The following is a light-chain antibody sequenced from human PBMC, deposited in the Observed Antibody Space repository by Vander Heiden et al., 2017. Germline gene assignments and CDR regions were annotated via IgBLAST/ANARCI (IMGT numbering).Light chain of an antibody. Sequence: EIALTQSPGTLSLSPGERATLSCRASQSVSSSYLAWYQQKPGQAPKLLIYGASSRATGIPDRFSGSGSGTDFTLTISRLEPEDCAVYYCQQYGSPLWTFGQGTKVEIK. CDR1: QSVSSSY. J-gene: IGKJ1*01. CDR3: QQYGSPLWT. CDR2: GAS. V-gene: IGKV3-20*01.